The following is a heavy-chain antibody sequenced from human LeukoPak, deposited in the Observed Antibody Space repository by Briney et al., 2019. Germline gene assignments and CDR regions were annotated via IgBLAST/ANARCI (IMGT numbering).Heavy chain of an antibody. Sequence: GGSLRLSCAASGFTFSSYSMNWVRQAPGKGLEWVSSISSSSSYIYYADSVKGRFTISRDNAKNSLYLQMNSLRSEDTAVYYCARGSYSSSWPYYYYYMDVWGKGTTVTVSS. V-gene: IGHV3-21*04. CDR3: ARGSYSSSWPYYYYYMDV. CDR1: GFTFSSYS. J-gene: IGHJ6*03. CDR2: ISSSSSYI. D-gene: IGHD6-13*01.